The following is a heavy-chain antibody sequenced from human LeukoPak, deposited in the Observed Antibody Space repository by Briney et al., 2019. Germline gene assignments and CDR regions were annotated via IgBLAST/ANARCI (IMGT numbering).Heavy chain of an antibody. Sequence: PGGSLRLSCAASGFTFGSYAMSWVRQAPGKGLEWVSAISGSGGSTYYADSVKGRFTISRDNSKNTLYLQMNSLRAEDTAVYYCAKGPTSNYYDSSGMAYYISHAFDIWGQGTMVTVSS. CDR1: GFTFGSYA. CDR2: ISGSGGST. V-gene: IGHV3-23*01. CDR3: AKGPTSNYYDSSGMAYYISHAFDI. D-gene: IGHD3-22*01. J-gene: IGHJ3*02.